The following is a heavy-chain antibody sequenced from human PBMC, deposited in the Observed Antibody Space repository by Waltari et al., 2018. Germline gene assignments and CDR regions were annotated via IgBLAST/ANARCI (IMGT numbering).Heavy chain of an antibody. Sequence: QLQLQESGPGLVKPSETLSLTCTVSGGSISSSSYYWGWIRQPPGKGLEWIGSIYYSGSTYYNPSLKSRVTISVDTSKNQFSLKLSSGTAADTAVYYCARDRRYSSSWEYYFDYWGQGTLVTVSS. V-gene: IGHV4-39*07. CDR1: GGSISSSSYY. CDR2: IYYSGST. J-gene: IGHJ4*02. CDR3: ARDRRYSSSWEYYFDY. D-gene: IGHD6-13*01.